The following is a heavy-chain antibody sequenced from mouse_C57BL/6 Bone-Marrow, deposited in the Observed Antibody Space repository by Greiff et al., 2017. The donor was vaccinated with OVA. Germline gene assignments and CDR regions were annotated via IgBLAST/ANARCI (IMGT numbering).Heavy chain of an antibody. CDR1: GYTFTTYP. Sequence: VQLKESGAELVKPGASVKMSCKASGYTFTTYPIEWMKQNHGKSLEWIGNFHPYNDDTKYNEKFKGKATLTVEKSSSTVYLELRRLTSDDSAVYYCARPDSNYDYFDYWGQGTTLTVSS. CDR3: ARPDSNYDYFDY. CDR2: FHPYNDDT. V-gene: IGHV1-47*01. J-gene: IGHJ2*01. D-gene: IGHD2-5*01.